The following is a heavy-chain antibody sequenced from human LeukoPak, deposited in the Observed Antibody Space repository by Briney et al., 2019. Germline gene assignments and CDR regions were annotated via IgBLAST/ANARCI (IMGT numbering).Heavy chain of an antibody. CDR1: GFTFSSSA. V-gene: IGHV3-23*01. CDR2: TSGGGSST. J-gene: IGHJ5*02. D-gene: IGHD3-22*01. CDR3: ARDSEEGTYYYDSSGYYTWFDP. Sequence: GGSLRLSCAASGFTFSSSAMTWVRQAPGKGLEWVSATSGGGSSTHYADSVKGRFTISRDNSKNTLYLQMNSLRAEDTAVYYCARDSEEGTYYYDSSGYYTWFDPWGQGTLVTVSS.